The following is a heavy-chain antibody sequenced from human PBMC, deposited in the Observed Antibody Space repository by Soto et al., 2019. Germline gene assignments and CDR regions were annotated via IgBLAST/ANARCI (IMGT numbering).Heavy chain of an antibody. D-gene: IGHD4-17*01. CDR2: IYWDDDK. J-gene: IGHJ4*02. CDR3: AHSGYGDYYEGYYFDY. CDR1: GFSLSTSGVG. Sequence: QITLKESGPPLVKPTQTLTLTCTFSGFSLSTSGVGVGWIRQPPGKALEWLALIYWDDDKRYSPSLKSRLTITKDTSKNQVVLTMTNMDPVDTATYYCAHSGYGDYYEGYYFDYWGQGTLVTVSS. V-gene: IGHV2-5*02.